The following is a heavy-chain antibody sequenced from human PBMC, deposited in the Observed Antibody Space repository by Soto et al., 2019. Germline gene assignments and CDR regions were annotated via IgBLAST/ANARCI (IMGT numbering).Heavy chain of an antibody. CDR1: CGSISSYY. J-gene: IGHJ5*02. CDR3: ARVNIVVVPAAIPAWGLDP. D-gene: IGHD2-2*01. Sequence: SETLSLTCTVSCGSISSYYWSWIRQPPGKGLEWIGYIYYSGSTNYNPSLKSRVTISVDTSKNQFSLKLSSVTAADTAVYYCARVNIVVVPAAIPAWGLDPWGQGTLVTVSS. V-gene: IGHV4-59*01. CDR2: IYYSGST.